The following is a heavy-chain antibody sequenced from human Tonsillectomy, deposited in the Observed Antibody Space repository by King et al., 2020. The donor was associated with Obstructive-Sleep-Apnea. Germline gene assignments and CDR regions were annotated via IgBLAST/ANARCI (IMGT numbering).Heavy chain of an antibody. Sequence: QVQLQESGPGLVKPSETLSLTCTVSGGSISSYYWSWIRQPPGKGLEWIGYIYYSWSTNYNPSLKSRVTISVDTSKNQFSLKLSSVTAADTAVYYCARDDYGDRNFDYWGQGTLVTVSS. D-gene: IGHD4-17*01. CDR1: GGSISSYY. CDR2: IYYSWST. CDR3: ARDDYGDRNFDY. J-gene: IGHJ4*02. V-gene: IGHV4-59*01.